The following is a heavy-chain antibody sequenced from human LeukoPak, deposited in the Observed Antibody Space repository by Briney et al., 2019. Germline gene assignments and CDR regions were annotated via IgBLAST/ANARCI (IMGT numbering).Heavy chain of an antibody. CDR3: VKTSGSPKGYFDY. CDR2: ININGDST. J-gene: IGHJ4*02. D-gene: IGHD1-26*01. V-gene: IGHV3-64D*09. CDR1: GFTFSSYA. Sequence: GGSLRLSCSASGFTFSSYAMYWVRQAPGKGLEYVSGININGDSTFYADSVKGRFTISRDNSKNTPYLQMSSLRAEDTALYYCVKTSGSPKGYFDYWGQGTLVTVST.